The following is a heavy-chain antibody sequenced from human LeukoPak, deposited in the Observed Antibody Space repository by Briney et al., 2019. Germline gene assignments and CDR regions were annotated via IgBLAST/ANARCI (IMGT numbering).Heavy chain of an antibody. D-gene: IGHD3-10*01. CDR2: IYTSGST. Sequence: KPSETLSLPCTVSGGSISSYYWSWIRQPAVKGLEWIGRIYTSGSTNYNPSLKSRVTMSVDTSQNQSSLTMSSVTAADTAVYYCARETGYYGSGSGIDYWGPGTLVTVSS. CDR1: GGSISSYY. CDR3: ARETGYYGSGSGIDY. V-gene: IGHV4-4*07. J-gene: IGHJ4*02.